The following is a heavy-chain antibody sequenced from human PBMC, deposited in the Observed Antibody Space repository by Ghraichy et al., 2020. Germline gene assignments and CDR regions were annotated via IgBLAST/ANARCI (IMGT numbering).Heavy chain of an antibody. Sequence: SETLSLSCTVSGGSISSSSAYWGWIRQPPGKGLEWIVSIYYGGSTYYNPSLKSRVTMYVDTSKNQFSLRLSSVTAADTAVYYCARRVGDSSWDFDYWGQGTLVTVSS. J-gene: IGHJ4*02. CDR1: GGSISSSSAY. D-gene: IGHD6-13*01. CDR3: ARRVGDSSWDFDY. CDR2: IYYGGST. V-gene: IGHV4-39*01.